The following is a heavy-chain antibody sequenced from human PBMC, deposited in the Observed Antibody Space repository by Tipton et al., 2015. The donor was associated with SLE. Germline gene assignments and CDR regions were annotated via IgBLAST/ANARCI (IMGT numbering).Heavy chain of an antibody. V-gene: IGHV4-59*01. D-gene: IGHD3-16*02. CDR3: ARGSYRFDY. CDR2: ISYSGTT. Sequence: TLSLTCTVSGGSISNYYWSCIRQPPGKGLEWIGYISYSGTTNYNPSLASRVTISVDTSKNQFSLKLTSVTAADTAVYYCARGSYRFDYWGQGTLVTVSS. J-gene: IGHJ4*02. CDR1: GGSISNYY.